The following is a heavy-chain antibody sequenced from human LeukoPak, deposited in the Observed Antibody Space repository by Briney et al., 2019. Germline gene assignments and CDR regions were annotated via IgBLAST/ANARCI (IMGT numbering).Heavy chain of an antibody. CDR3: ARDGVAAAGLDALDI. J-gene: IGHJ3*02. CDR1: AGSISSSSYY. D-gene: IGHD6-13*01. CDR2: IYHSGST. Sequence: SETLSLTCTVSAGSISSSSYYWGWIRQPPGTGLEWIGEIYHSGSTNYNPSLKSRVTISVDKSKNQFSLKLSSVTAADTAVYYCARDGVAAAGLDALDIWGQGTMVTVSS. V-gene: IGHV4-39*07.